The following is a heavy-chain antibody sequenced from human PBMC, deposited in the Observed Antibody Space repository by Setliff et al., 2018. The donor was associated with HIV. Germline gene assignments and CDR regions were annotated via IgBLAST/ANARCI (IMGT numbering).Heavy chain of an antibody. CDR3: ARDTHYYDSSGSDY. CDR1: GYTFTGYY. V-gene: IGHV1-2*06. D-gene: IGHD3-22*01. J-gene: IGHJ4*02. CDR2: INPSSGGT. Sequence: AASVKVSCKASGYTFTGYYMHWVRQAPGQGLEWMGRINPSSGGTNYAQKFQGRVTMTRDTSISTAYMELSRLRSDDTAVYYCARDTHYYDSSGSDYWGQGTLVTVSS.